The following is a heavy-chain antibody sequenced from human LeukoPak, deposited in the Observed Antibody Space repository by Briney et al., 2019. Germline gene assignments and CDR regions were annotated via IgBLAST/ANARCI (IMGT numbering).Heavy chain of an antibody. CDR2: IYYSGST. V-gene: IGHV4-59*08. J-gene: IGHJ4*02. D-gene: IGHD4-17*01. CDR1: GGSISSYY. CDR3: ARSLRYGDYFDY. Sequence: SETLSLTCTVSGGSISSYYWSWIRQPPGKGLEWIRYIYYSGSTNYNPSLKSRVTISVDTSKNQFSLKLSSVTAADTAVYYCARSLRYGDYFDYWGQGTLVTVSS.